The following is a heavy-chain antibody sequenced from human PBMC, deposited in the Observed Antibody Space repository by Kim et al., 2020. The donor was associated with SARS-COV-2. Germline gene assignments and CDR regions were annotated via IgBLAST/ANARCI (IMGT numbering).Heavy chain of an antibody. CDR2: IKSKTDGGTT. CDR1: GFTFSNAW. V-gene: IGHV3-15*01. D-gene: IGHD3-10*01. Sequence: GGSLRLSCAASGFTFSNAWMSWVRQAPGKGLEWVGRIKSKTDGGTTDYAAPVKGRFTISRDDSKNTLYLQMNSLKTEDTAVYYCTTLLHYGSGSYYEAVVFYYFDYWGQGTLVTVSS. CDR3: TTLLHYGSGSYYEAVVFYYFDY. J-gene: IGHJ4*02.